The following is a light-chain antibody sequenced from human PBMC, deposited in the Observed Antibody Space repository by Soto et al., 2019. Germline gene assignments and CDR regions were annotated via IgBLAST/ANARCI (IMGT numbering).Light chain of an antibody. CDR3: QQYDTYPYT. CDR1: QTISSW. V-gene: IGKV1-5*01. CDR2: DVS. Sequence: GDRVTITCRASQTISSWLAWYQQKPGRAPKLLIYDVSRLQSGVPSRFSGSGSGTEFTLTISSLQFDDFATFYCQQYDTYPYTFGQGTKVDIK. J-gene: IGKJ2*01.